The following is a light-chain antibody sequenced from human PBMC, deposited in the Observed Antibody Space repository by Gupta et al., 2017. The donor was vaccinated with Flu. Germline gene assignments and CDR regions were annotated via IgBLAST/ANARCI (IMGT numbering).Light chain of an antibody. CDR2: DDS. CDR1: NIGRKS. CDR3: QVWDSSSDQKV. J-gene: IGLJ3*02. V-gene: IGLV3-21*02. Sequence: SYVLTQPPSVSVAPGQTARITCGGNNIGRKSVHWYQQKPGQAPVLVVHDDSDRPSGIPERFSGSNSGNTATLTISRVEAGDEADYYCQVWDSSSDQKVSGGGTKLTVL.